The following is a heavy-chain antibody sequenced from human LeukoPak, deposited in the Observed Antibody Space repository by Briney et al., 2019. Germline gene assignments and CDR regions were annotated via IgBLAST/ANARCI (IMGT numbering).Heavy chain of an antibody. V-gene: IGHV3-33*01. CDR1: GFTFSSYG. CDR2: IWYDGSNK. D-gene: IGHD3-3*01. Sequence: PGRSLRLSCAASGFTFSSYGMHWVRQAPGKGLEWVAVIWYDGSNKYYADSVKGRFTISSDNSKNTLYLQMNSLRAEDTAVYYCAGDTRYYDFWSGYFSTGMDVWGQGTTVTVSS. J-gene: IGHJ6*02. CDR3: AGDTRYYDFWSGYFSTGMDV.